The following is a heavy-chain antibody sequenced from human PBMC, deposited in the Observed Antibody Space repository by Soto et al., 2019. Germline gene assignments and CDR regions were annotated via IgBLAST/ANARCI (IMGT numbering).Heavy chain of an antibody. V-gene: IGHV1-69*12. CDR3: ARGEIAVAYTDPFPYGMDV. D-gene: IGHD6-19*01. CDR1: GGTFSSYA. CDR2: IIPIFGTA. Sequence: QVQLVQSGAEVKKPGSSVKVSCKASGGTFSSYAISWVRQAPGQGLEWMGGIIPIFGTANYAQKFQGRVTITADEXXSXAXXELSSLRSEDTAVYYCARGEIAVAYTDPFPYGMDVWGQGTTVTVSS. J-gene: IGHJ6*02.